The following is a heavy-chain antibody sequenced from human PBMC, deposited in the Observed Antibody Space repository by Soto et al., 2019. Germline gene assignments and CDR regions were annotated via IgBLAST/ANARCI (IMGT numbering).Heavy chain of an antibody. J-gene: IGHJ4*02. CDR2: ISSSSSYI. CDR1: GFTFSSYS. D-gene: IGHD3-10*01. CDR3: ARALTPLPLWYYFDY. V-gene: IGHV3-21*01. Sequence: GGSLRLSCAASGFTFSSYSMNWVRQAPGKGLEWVSSISSSSSYIYYADSVKGRFTISRDNAKNSLYLQMNSLRAEDTAVYYCARALTPLPLWYYFDYWGQGTLVTVSS.